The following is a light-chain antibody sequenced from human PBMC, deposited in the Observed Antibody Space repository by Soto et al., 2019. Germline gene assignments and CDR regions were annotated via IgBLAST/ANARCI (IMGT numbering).Light chain of an antibody. CDR3: QQYNSQLT. V-gene: IGKV1-5*03. CDR2: KAS. CDR1: QSISSW. J-gene: IGKJ4*01. Sequence: DIQMTQSPSTLSASVGDRVTITCRASQSISSWLAWYQQEPGNDPKLLIYKASSLQSGVPSRFSGSGSGTEFTLSISSLQPDDFATYYCQQYNSQLTFGGGTKVEIK.